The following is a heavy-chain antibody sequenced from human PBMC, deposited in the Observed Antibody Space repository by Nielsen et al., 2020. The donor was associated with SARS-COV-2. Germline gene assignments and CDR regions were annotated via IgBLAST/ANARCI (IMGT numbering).Heavy chain of an antibody. J-gene: IGHJ3*02. V-gene: IGHV3-9*01. Sequence: SLKISCAASGFTFDDYAMHWVRQAPGKGLEWVSGISWNSGSIGYADSVKGRSTISRDNAKNSLYLQMNSLRAEDTALYYCAKDLGDDAFDIWGQGTMVTVSS. D-gene: IGHD3-16*01. CDR3: AKDLGDDAFDI. CDR1: GFTFDDYA. CDR2: ISWNSGSI.